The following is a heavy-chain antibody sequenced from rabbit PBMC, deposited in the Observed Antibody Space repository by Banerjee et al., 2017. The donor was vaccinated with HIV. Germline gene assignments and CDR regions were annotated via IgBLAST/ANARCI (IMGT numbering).Heavy chain of an antibody. J-gene: IGHJ4*01. Sequence: QEQLEESGGDLVKPEGSLTLTCTASGFSFSSGAMCWVRQAPGKGLEWIACIYTGSGSALYVSWAKGRFTISKTSSTTVTLQMTSLTAADTATYFCARDGYAGHGYPNLWGQGTLVTVS. V-gene: IGHV1S45*01. CDR3: ARDGYAGHGYPNL. CDR1: GFSFSSGA. D-gene: IGHD4-2*01. CDR2: IYTGSGSA.